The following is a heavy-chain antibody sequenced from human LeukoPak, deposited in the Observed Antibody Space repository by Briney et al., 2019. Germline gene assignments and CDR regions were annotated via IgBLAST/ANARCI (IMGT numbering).Heavy chain of an antibody. CDR1: GYTFSRYY. V-gene: IGHV1-46*01. J-gene: IGHJ6*02. D-gene: IGHD2-21*02. CDR2: ISPSGGST. Sequence: GASVKVSCKASGYTFSRYYMHWVRQAPGQGLEWMGIISPSGGSTTCAQKFQGRVTMTRDASTSTVYMELSSLRSGDTAVYYCARVTCPGGDCYYYYGLDVWGQGTTVTVSS. CDR3: ARVTCPGGDCYYYYGLDV.